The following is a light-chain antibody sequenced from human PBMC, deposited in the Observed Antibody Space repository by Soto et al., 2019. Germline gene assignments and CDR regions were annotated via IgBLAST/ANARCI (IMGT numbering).Light chain of an antibody. CDR3: QQSYGTPT. V-gene: IGKV1-39*01. Sequence: DIQMTQSPSSLSASVGDRVTITCRASQSITSYLNWYQQKLGKAPKLLIYGASSLQSGVPSRFSGSGSGTDFTLTISSLQPEDCATYYCQQSYGTPTVGQGTLLE. CDR1: QSITSY. J-gene: IGKJ5*01. CDR2: GAS.